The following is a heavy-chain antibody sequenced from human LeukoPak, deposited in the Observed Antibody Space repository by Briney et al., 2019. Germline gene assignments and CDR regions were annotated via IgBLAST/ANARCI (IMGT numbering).Heavy chain of an antibody. CDR2: ISAYNGNT. V-gene: IGHV1-18*01. CDR1: GYTFTSYG. CDR3: AREDIAADRGEDYFDY. Sequence: ASVKVSCKASGYTFTSYGISWVRQAPGQGLEWMGWISAYNGNTNYAQKLQGRVTMTTDTSTSTAYMELRSLRSDDTAVYYCAREDIAADRGEDYFDYWGQGTLVTVSS. J-gene: IGHJ4*02. D-gene: IGHD6-25*01.